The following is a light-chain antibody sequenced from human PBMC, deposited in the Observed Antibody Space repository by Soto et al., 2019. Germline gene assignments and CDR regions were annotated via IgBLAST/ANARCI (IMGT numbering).Light chain of an antibody. Sequence: DIQMTDSPSSRSSSVVCVCTSTWLSSQAISSWLAWYQQKPGRAPKLLIYSASSLQNGAPSRFTGSGSGTDFNLTITSLQPDDTAIYYCQQARSFPLTFGGGTKV. J-gene: IGKJ4*01. V-gene: IGKV1-12*01. CDR3: QQARSFPLT. CDR2: SAS. CDR1: QAISSW.